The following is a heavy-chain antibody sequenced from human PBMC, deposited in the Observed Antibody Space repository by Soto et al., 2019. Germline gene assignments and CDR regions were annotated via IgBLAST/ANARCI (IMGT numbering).Heavy chain of an antibody. Sequence: QVQLQESGPGRVKPSETLSLTCTVSGGSISSYYWSWIRQPPGKGLEWIGYIYYSGITNYNPSLQSRVTISLDTSKNQFSLKLSSVTAADTAVYYRARLVLADGMDVWGQGTTVTVSS. J-gene: IGHJ6*02. CDR2: IYYSGIT. CDR1: GGSISSYY. V-gene: IGHV4-59*01. D-gene: IGHD2-15*01. CDR3: ARLVLADGMDV.